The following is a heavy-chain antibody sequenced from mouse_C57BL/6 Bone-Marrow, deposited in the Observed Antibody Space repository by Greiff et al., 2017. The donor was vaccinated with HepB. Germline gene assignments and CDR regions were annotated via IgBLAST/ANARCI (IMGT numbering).Heavy chain of an antibody. CDR1: GYTFTSYG. Sequence: QVHVKQSGAELARPGASVKLSCKASGYTFTSYGISWVKQRTGQGLVWIGEIYPRSGNTYYNEKFKGKATLTADKSSSTAYMELRSLTSEDSAVYFCASNDYGGFAYWCQGTLVTVSA. CDR3: ASNDYGGFAY. V-gene: IGHV1-81*01. CDR2: IYPRSGNT. J-gene: IGHJ3*01. D-gene: IGHD2-4*01.